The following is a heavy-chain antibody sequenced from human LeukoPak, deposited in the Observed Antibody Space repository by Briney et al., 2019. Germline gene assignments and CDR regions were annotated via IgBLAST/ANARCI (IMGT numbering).Heavy chain of an antibody. J-gene: IGHJ4*02. V-gene: IGHV3-30-3*01. CDR1: GFTFSSYA. CDR2: ISYDGSNK. Sequence: GGSLRLSCAASGFTFSSYAMHWVRQAPGKGLEWVAVISYDGSNKYYADSVKGRFTISRDNSNNTLYLQMNSLRAEDTAVYYCARSGYYYDSSGYSRVMDYWGQGTLVTVSS. CDR3: ARSGYYYDSSGYSRVMDY. D-gene: IGHD3-22*01.